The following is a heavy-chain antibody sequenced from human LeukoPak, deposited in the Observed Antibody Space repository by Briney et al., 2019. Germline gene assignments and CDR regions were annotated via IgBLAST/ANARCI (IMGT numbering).Heavy chain of an antibody. Sequence: GASVKVSCKASGGTFIRSAFNWVRQARGQGLEWMGGIIPMFGTPNFAQKFQGRVTITADKSTSTVYMELSSLRSEDTAVYYCTRDRDFGDSFSLQRSADVSFASTYFFDYWGQGTLVTVSS. CDR1: GGTFIRSA. CDR3: TRDRDFGDSFSLQRSADVSFASTYFFDY. V-gene: IGHV1-69*06. J-gene: IGHJ4*02. D-gene: IGHD4-17*01. CDR2: IIPMFGTP.